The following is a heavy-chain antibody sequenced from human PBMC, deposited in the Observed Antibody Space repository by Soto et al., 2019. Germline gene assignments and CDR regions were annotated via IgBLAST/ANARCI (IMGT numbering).Heavy chain of an antibody. J-gene: IGHJ1*01. CDR2: INPNSGDT. CDR1: GYTFTGYY. V-gene: IGHV1-2*02. D-gene: IGHD6-6*01. Sequence: QVQLVQSGGEVKKPGASVKVSCKASGYTFTGYYMHWVRQAPGQGLEWMGWINPNSGDTKLAQRFQGRVTMPRDKSISTVYVELSRLRSDDTAGYFCARAVSTIGARPDSWGQCTLVTVSS. CDR3: ARAVSTIGARPDS.